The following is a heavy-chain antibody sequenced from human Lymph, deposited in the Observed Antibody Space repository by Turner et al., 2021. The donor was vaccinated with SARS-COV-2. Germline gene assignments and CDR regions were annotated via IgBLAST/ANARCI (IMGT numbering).Heavy chain of an antibody. V-gene: IGHV3-53*01. J-gene: IGHJ4*02. CDR2: IYSGGST. CDR1: VFTVSSNY. Sequence: EVQLVESGGGLIQPGGSLRLSCAASVFTVSSNYMTWVRQAPGKGLEWVSVIYSGGSTYYADSVKGRFTISRDNSKNTLHLQMNSLRAEDTAVYYCARVLPYGDYFDYWGQGTLVTVSS. D-gene: IGHD4-17*01. CDR3: ARVLPYGDYFDY.